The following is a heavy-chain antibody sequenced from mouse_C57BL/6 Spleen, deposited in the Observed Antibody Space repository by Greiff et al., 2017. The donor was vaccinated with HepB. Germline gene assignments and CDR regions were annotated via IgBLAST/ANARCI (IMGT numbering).Heavy chain of an antibody. J-gene: IGHJ2*01. CDR3: ARDWKGGFDY. CDR1: GFTFSSYA. Sequence: EVHLVESGGGLVKPGGSLKLSCAASGFTFSSYAMSWVRQTPEKRLEWVATISDGGSYTYYPDNVKGRFTISRDNAKNNLYLQMSHLKSEDTAMYYCARDWKGGFDYWGQGTTLTVSS. V-gene: IGHV5-4*01. CDR2: ISDGGSYT.